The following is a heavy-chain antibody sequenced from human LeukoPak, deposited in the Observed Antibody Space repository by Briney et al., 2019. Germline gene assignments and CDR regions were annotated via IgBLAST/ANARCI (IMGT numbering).Heavy chain of an antibody. J-gene: IGHJ4*02. CDR3: ARASGGRQRTAPFDY. CDR1: GGSFSGYY. V-gene: IGHV4-34*01. CDR2: INHSGST. D-gene: IGHD2-15*01. Sequence: PSETLSLTCAVYGGSFSGYYWSWIRQPPGKGLEWIGEINHSGSTNYNPSLKSRVTISVDTSKNQFSLKLSSVTAADTAVYYCARASGGRQRTAPFDYWGQGTLVTVSS.